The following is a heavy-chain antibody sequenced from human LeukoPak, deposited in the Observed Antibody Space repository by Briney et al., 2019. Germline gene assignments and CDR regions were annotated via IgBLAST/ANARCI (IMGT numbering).Heavy chain of an antibody. D-gene: IGHD6-13*01. CDR1: GYTFTSYG. CDR3: ARDAIPYRGYSSSFEY. CDR2: ISAYNGNT. J-gene: IGHJ4*02. Sequence: ASVKVSCKASGYTFTSYGISWVRQAPGQGIEWMGWISAYNGNTNYAQKLQGRVTMTTDTSTSTAYMELRSLRSDDTAVYYCARDAIPYRGYSSSFEYWGQGTLVTVSS. V-gene: IGHV1-18*01.